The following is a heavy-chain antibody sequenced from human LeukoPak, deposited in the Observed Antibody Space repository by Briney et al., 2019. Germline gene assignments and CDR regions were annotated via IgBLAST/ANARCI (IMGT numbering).Heavy chain of an antibody. CDR3: TSNSDTSAYYAFDF. D-gene: IGHD3-22*01. J-gene: IGHJ3*01. V-gene: IGHV1-2*02. CDR2: INTNNGGT. CDR1: GYTFTGYY. Sequence: ASVKVSCKASGYTFTGYYMHWVRQAPGQGLEWMGWINTNNGGTNYAQKFQGRVTMTRDTSISTGYMELSRLTSDDTAVYYCTSNSDTSAYYAFDFWGQGTMVTVSS.